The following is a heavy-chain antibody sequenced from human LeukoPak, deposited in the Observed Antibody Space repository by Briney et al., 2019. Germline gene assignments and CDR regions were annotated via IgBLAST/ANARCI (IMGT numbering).Heavy chain of an antibody. D-gene: IGHD5-12*01. Sequence: SETLSLTCTVSGGSISSYYWSWIRQPPGKGLEWIGYIYYSGSTNYNPSLKSRVTISVDTSKNQFSLKLSSVTAADTAVYYCARGSLEANAFDIWGQGTMVTVSS. V-gene: IGHV4-59*12. CDR1: GGSISSYY. CDR3: ARGSLEANAFDI. J-gene: IGHJ3*02. CDR2: IYYSGST.